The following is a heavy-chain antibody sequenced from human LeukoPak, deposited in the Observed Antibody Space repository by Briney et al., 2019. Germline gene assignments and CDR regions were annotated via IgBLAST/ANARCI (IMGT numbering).Heavy chain of an antibody. CDR1: GFTFSSHW. J-gene: IGHJ4*02. V-gene: IGHV3-7*01. CDR2: IKEDGGAK. Sequence: PGGSLRLSCAASGFTFSSHWMSWVRQAPGKGLEWVANIKEDGGAKYYVAPVRGRFTISRDNAKNSLYLQMNSLRAEDTAVYFCARTAYCGDACYYYFDYWGQGTLVTVSS. D-gene: IGHD2-21*02. CDR3: ARTAYCGDACYYYFDY.